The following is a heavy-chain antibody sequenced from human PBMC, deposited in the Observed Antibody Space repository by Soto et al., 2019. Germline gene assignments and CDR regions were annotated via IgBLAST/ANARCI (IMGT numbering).Heavy chain of an antibody. V-gene: IGHV4-31*03. CDR3: AREGGLAYCGGDCLYHWFDP. CDR1: GGSISSGDYY. D-gene: IGHD2-21*02. CDR2: RSYSGST. Sequence: SLTCTVSGGSISSGDYYWSWVRQHPGKGLEWIGYRSYSGSTYYNPSLKSRVTIVVDTSRNQFSLRLSSVTAADTAVYYCAREGGLAYCGGDCLYHWFDPWGQGTLVIVSS. J-gene: IGHJ5*02.